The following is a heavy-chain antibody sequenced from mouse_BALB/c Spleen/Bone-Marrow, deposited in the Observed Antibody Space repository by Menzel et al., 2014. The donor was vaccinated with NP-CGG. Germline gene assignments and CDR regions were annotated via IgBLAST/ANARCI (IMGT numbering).Heavy chain of an antibody. CDR2: ISYDGSN. CDR1: GYSITSGYY. Sequence: EVQLQQSGPGLVKPSQSLSLTCSVTGYSITSGYYWNWIRQFPGNKLEWMGYISYDGSNNYNPSLKNRISITRDTSKNQFFLKLNSATTEDTATYYCAREGYYYDYAFDYWGQGTTLTVSS. D-gene: IGHD1-2*01. V-gene: IGHV3-6*02. CDR3: AREGYYYDYAFDY. J-gene: IGHJ2*01.